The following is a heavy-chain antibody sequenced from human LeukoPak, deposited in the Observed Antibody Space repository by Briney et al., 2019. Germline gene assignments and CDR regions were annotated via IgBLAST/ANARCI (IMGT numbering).Heavy chain of an antibody. Sequence: PSETLSLTCAVYGGSFSGYYWSWIRQPPGKGLEWIGRIYTSGSTNYNPSLKSRVTMSVDTSKNQFSLKLSSVTAADTAVYYCARDRSSRTTVTTRYFDLWGRGTLVTVSS. CDR2: IYTSGST. J-gene: IGHJ2*01. CDR1: GGSFSGYY. V-gene: IGHV4-59*10. CDR3: ARDRSSRTTVTTRYFDL. D-gene: IGHD4-17*01.